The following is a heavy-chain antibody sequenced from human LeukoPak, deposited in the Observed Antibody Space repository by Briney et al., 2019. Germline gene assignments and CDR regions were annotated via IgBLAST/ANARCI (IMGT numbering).Heavy chain of an antibody. CDR2: IYYSGST. J-gene: IGHJ4*02. Sequence: VKPSETLSLTCPVSGVSISSYYWSWIRQPPGKGLEWIGYIYYSGSTNYNPSLKSRVTISVDTSKNQFSLKLSSVTAADTAVYYCASGLISYGDYGEFDYWGQGTLVTVSS. D-gene: IGHD4-17*01. V-gene: IGHV4-59*01. CDR3: ASGLISYGDYGEFDY. CDR1: GVSISSYY.